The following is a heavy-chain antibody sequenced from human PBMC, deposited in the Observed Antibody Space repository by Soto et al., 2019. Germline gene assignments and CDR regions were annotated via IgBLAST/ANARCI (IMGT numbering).Heavy chain of an antibody. J-gene: IGHJ1*01. CDR1: GGSIGSSSYY. CDR3: VRDSGAVAGKVDYFQH. V-gene: IGHV4-39*02. Sequence: PSETLCLTCTVSGGSIGSSSYYWGWIRQPPGKGLEWIGSIFSDGSTYHNPSLKSRVTISVDLSENQLSLKLSSVTVADAAVYFCVRDSGAVAGKVDYFQHWGPGTQVTVSS. CDR2: IFSDGST. D-gene: IGHD6-19*01.